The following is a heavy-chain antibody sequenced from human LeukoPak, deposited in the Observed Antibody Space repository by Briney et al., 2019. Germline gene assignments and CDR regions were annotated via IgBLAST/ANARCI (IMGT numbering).Heavy chain of an antibody. D-gene: IGHD3-10*01. J-gene: IGHJ3*02. CDR2: ISSSGSII. Sequence: GGSLRLSWAASGFTFSSYEMNWVRQAPGKGLEWVSYISSSGSIIYYADSVKGRFTISRDNAKNSLYLQMNSLRAEDTAIYYCASDAGPRGAYDAFDIWGQGTMVTVSS. CDR3: ASDAGPRGAYDAFDI. V-gene: IGHV3-48*03. CDR1: GFTFSSYE.